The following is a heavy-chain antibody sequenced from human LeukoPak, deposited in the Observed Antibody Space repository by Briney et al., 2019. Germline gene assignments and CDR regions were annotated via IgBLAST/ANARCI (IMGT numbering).Heavy chain of an antibody. D-gene: IGHD3-16*02. CDR2: ISGSGGST. V-gene: IGHV3-23*01. CDR3: AKTPSLWWFDP. J-gene: IGHJ5*02. CDR1: GFTFNTYA. Sequence: TGGSLRLSCAASGFTFNTYAMSWVRQAPGKGLEWVSSISGSGGSTYYADSVKGRFTISRDNSNNTLYLQINSLRAEDTAVYYCAKTPSLWWFDPWGQGTLVTVSS.